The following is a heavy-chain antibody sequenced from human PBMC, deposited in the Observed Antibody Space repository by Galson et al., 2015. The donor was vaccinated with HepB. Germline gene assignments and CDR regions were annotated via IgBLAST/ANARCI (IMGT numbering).Heavy chain of an antibody. CDR3: AKDRRYITTGSYYFDY. CDR2: ISDSGRTT. Sequence: SLRLSCAASGFTFSSYAMSWVRLAPGKGLEWVSSISDSGRTTYYADSVKGRFTISRDSSKNTLYLQMNSLRAEDTAVYYCAKDRRYITTGSYYFDYWGQGTLVTVSS. J-gene: IGHJ4*02. D-gene: IGHD1-14*01. V-gene: IGHV3-23*01. CDR1: GFTFSSYA.